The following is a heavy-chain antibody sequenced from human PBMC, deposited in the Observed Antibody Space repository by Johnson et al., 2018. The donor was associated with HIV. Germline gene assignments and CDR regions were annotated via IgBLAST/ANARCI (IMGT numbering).Heavy chain of an antibody. V-gene: IGHV3-30-3*01. J-gene: IGHJ3*02. D-gene: IGHD4-17*01. CDR3: ARGEDGVDAFDI. CDR1: GFTFSDYY. CDR2: ISYDGSNK. Sequence: QVQLVESGGGLVKPGGSLRLSCAASGFTFSDYYMSWIRQAPGKGLEWMAVISYDGSNKYYADSVKGRFTISRDNSKNTLYLQMNSLRAEDTAVYYCARGEDGVDAFDIWGQGTMVTVSS.